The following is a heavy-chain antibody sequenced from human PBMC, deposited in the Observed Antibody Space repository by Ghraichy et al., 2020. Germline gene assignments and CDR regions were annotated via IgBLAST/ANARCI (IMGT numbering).Heavy chain of an antibody. CDR3: ARATPKLYSSGRNYYYYGVDV. J-gene: IGHJ6*02. CDR1: GGSFSGYY. Sequence: SETLSLTCAVYGGSFSGYYWSWIRQPPGKGLEWIGEINHSGSTNYNPSLKSRVTISVDTSKNQFSLKLSSATAADTAVYYCARATPKLYSSGRNYYYYGVDVWGQGSTVTVS. V-gene: IGHV4-34*01. CDR2: INHSGST. D-gene: IGHD6-19*01.